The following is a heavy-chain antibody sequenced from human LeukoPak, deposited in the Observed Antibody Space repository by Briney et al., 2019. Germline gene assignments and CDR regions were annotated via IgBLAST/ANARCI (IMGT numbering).Heavy chain of an antibody. Sequence: SETLSLTCTVSGGSISSYYWRWIRPPAGKGLEWIGRIYTSGSTNYNPSLKSRVTIYVDTSKNQFSLKLSTVTPADTAVYFCARDISPGYSCIWGDAFDIWGQETMVTVSS. V-gene: IGHV4-4*07. CDR2: IYTSGST. CDR3: ARDISPGYSCIWGDAFDI. D-gene: IGHD6-13*01. J-gene: IGHJ3*02. CDR1: GGSISSYY.